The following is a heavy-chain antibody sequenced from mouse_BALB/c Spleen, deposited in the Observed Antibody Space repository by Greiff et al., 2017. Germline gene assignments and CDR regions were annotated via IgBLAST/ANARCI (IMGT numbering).Heavy chain of an antibody. J-gene: IGHJ2*01. V-gene: IGHV3-6*02. CDR2: ISYDGSN. CDR3: ARDGYYYGSSYVRDYFDY. D-gene: IGHD1-1*01. Sequence: DVKLQESGPGLVKPSQSLSLTCSVTGYSITSGYYWNWIRQFPGNKLEWMGYISYDGSNNYNPSLKNRISITRDTSKNQFFLKLNSVTTEDTATYYCARDGYYYGSSYVRDYFDYWGQGTTLTVSS. CDR1: GYSITSGYY.